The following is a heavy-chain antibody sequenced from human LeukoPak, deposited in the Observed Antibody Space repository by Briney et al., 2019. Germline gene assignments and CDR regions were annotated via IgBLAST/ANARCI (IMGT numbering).Heavy chain of an antibody. V-gene: IGHV4-61*02. J-gene: IGHJ6*03. Sequence: SETLSLTCTVSGGSISSGSYYWTWIRQSAGKRLEWIGRMYTSGSTKYNPSLTSRVTISADMSKNQFSLKLSSVTAADTAVYYCARGAIAYYYMDVWGKGTTVTVSS. CDR3: ARGAIAYYYMDV. CDR1: GGSISSGSYY. CDR2: MYTSGST. D-gene: IGHD6-13*01.